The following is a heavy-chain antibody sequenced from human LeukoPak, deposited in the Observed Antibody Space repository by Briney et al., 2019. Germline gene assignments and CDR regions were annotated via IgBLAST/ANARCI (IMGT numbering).Heavy chain of an antibody. CDR1: GYTFTGYY. CDR3: ARAYCSSTSCYNARWFDP. V-gene: IGHV1-2*02. CDR2: INPNSGGT. D-gene: IGHD2-2*02. J-gene: IGHJ5*02. Sequence: ASVKVSCKASGYTFTGYYMHRVRQAPGQGLEWMGWINPNSGGTNYAQKFQGRVTMTRDTSISTAYMELSRLRSDDTAVYYCARAYCSSTSCYNARWFDPWGQGTLVTVSS.